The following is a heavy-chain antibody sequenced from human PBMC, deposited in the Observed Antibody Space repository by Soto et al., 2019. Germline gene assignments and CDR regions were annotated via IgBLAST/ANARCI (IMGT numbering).Heavy chain of an antibody. CDR1: GYTFTSYA. CDR3: ARVCSSTSCPCGMDV. J-gene: IGHJ6*02. V-gene: IGHV1-3*01. CDR2: INAGNGNT. D-gene: IGHD2-2*01. Sequence: ASVKVSCKASGYTFTSYAMHWVRQAPGQRLEWMGWINAGNGNTKYSQKFQGRVTITRDTSASTAYMELSSLRSEDTAVYYCARVCSSTSCPCGMDVWGQGTTVTVSS.